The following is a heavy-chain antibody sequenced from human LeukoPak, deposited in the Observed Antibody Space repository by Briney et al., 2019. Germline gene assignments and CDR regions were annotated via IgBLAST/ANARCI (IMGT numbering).Heavy chain of an antibody. D-gene: IGHD6-19*01. CDR1: GGTFSSYA. J-gene: IGHJ6*02. CDR3: ARGQYSSGWYGDYYYGMDV. Sequence: SVKVSCKASGGTFSSYAISWVRQAPGQGLEWMGRIIPILGTANYAQKFQGRVTMTRNTSISTAYMELSSLRSEDTAVYYCARGQYSSGWYGDYYYGMDVWGQGTTVTVSS. V-gene: IGHV1-69*04. CDR2: IIPILGTA.